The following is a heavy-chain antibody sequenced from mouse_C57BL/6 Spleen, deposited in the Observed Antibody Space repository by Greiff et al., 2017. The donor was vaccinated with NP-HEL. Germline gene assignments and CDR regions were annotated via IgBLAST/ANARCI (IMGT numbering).Heavy chain of an antibody. D-gene: IGHD1-1*01. CDR1: GFTFSDYG. V-gene: IGHV5-17*01. CDR3: AMGPYYYGSSPGYFDV. Sequence: EVHLVESGGGLVKPGGSLKLSCAASGFTFSDYGMHWVRQAPEKGLEWVAYISSGSSTIYYADTVKGRFTISRDNAKNTLFLQMTSLRSEDTAMDYCAMGPYYYGSSPGYFDVWGTGTTVTVSS. CDR2: ISSGSSTI. J-gene: IGHJ1*03.